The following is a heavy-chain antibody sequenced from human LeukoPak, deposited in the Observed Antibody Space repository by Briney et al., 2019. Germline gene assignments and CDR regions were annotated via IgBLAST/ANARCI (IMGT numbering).Heavy chain of an antibody. V-gene: IGHV3-13*01. CDR3: ARQYPPYSGYESYYGMDV. CDR1: GFTFSSYD. J-gene: IGHJ6*02. D-gene: IGHD5-12*01. Sequence: GGSLRLSCAASGFTFSSYDMHCGRAATGKGLEWGSDIGTAGDTYYPGSVKGRFTISRENAKNSLYLQMNSLRAGDTAVYYCARQYPPYSGYESYYGMDVWGQGTTVTVSS. CDR2: IGTAGDT.